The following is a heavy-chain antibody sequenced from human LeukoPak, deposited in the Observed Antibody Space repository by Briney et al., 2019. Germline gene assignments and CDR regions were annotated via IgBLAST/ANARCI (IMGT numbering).Heavy chain of an antibody. CDR3: ARDVVTMVRGVNAGGFDP. V-gene: IGHV3-30*19. CDR1: GFTFSSYG. Sequence: GGSLRLSCAASGFTFSSYGMHWVRQAPGKGLEWVAVISYDGSNKYYADSVKGRFTISRDNSKNTLYLQMNSLRAEDTAVYYCARDVVTMVRGVNAGGFDPWGQGTLVTVSS. D-gene: IGHD3-10*01. CDR2: ISYDGSNK. J-gene: IGHJ5*02.